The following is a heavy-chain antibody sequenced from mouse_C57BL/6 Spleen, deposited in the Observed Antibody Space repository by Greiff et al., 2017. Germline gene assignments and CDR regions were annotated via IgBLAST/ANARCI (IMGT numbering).Heavy chain of an antibody. CDR1: GYTFTDHT. J-gene: IGHJ3*01. V-gene: IGHV1-78*01. D-gene: IGHD2-1*01. Sequence: VKLQESDAELVKPGASVKISCKVSGYTFTDHTIHWMKQRPEQGLEWIGYIYPRDGSTKYNEKFKGKATLTADKSSSTAYMQLNSLTSEDSAVYVCARPIYRRAWFAYWGQGTLVTVSA. CDR2: IYPRDGST. CDR3: ARPIYRRAWFAY.